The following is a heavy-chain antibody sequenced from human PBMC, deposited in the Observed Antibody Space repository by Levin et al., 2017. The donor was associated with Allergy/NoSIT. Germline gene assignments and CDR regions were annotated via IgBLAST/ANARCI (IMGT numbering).Heavy chain of an antibody. CDR3: AGDRIGYSSSSAYFDY. V-gene: IGHV4-4*02. Sequence: PSETLSLTCAVSGGSISSSNWWSWVRQPPGKGLEWIGEIYHSGSTNYNPSLKSRVTISVDKSKNQFSLKLSSVTAADTAVYYCAGDRIGYSSSSAYFDYWGQGTLVTVSS. CDR1: GGSISSSNW. CDR2: IYHSGST. J-gene: IGHJ4*02. D-gene: IGHD6-6*01.